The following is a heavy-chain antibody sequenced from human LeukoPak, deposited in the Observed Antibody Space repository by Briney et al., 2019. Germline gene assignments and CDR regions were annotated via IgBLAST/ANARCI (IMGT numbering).Heavy chain of an antibody. CDR2: ISSSSSYI. J-gene: IGHJ1*01. V-gene: IGHV3-21*01. CDR1: GFTFTSYT. CDR3: AKEEGYYYDSGGYYVEYFQH. Sequence: GGSLRLSCAASGFTFTSYTMNWARQAPGKGLEWVSSISSSSSYIYYADSLKGRFTISRDNAKSSLYLQMNSLRAEDTAVYYCAKEEGYYYDSGGYYVEYFQHWGQGTLVTVSS. D-gene: IGHD3-22*01.